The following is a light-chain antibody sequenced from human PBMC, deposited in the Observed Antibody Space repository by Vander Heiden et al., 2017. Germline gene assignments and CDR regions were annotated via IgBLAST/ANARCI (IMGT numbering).Light chain of an antibody. V-gene: IGLV2-23*02. J-gene: IGLJ1*01. Sequence: QSALTQPASVSGSPGRSITISCTGTSSDVGRFNLVSWYQQHPGKVPEVVIYEVTKRPSGVSNRFSGAKSGNTASLTISGLQAEDEADYYCVSYAGRLYVFGTGTTVTVL. CDR2: EVT. CDR1: SSDVGRFNL. CDR3: VSYAGRLYV.